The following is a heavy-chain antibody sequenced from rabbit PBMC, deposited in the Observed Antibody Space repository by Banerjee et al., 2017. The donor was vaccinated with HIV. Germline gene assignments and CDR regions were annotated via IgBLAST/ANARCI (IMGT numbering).Heavy chain of an antibody. CDR1: GFSFSSSYY. J-gene: IGHJ4*01. V-gene: IGHV1S40*01. CDR3: ARGGYISYGVGGFNL. Sequence: QSLEESGGDLVKPGASLTLTCTASGFSFSSSYYMSWVRQAPVKGLEWIGYIDPVFGSTIYASWVNGRFTISKTSSTTVTLQMTSLTAADTATYFCARGGYISYGVGGFNLWGQGTPRHRL. D-gene: IGHD6-1*01. CDR2: IDPVFGST.